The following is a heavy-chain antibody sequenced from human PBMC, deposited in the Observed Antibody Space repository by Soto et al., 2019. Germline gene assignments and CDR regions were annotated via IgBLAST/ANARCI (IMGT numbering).Heavy chain of an antibody. J-gene: IGHJ3*02. Sequence: ASVKVSCKASGYTFTSYGVSWVRQAPGQGLEWMGWISAYNHNTILAQKFQGRVTLTTDTSTSTAYMELRTLRSDDTAVYYCARDEQITMKVVHDSFEISGQGKIVTV. V-gene: IGHV1-18*01. CDR1: GYTFTSYG. CDR3: ARDEQITMKVVHDSFEI. D-gene: IGHD3-22*01. CDR2: ISAYNHNT.